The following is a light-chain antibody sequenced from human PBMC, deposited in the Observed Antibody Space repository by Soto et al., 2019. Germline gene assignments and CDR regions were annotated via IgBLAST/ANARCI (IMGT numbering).Light chain of an antibody. CDR2: GAS. Sequence: ERVIERAADTLSVTPGATATLSCRASQSVSIDLAWYQQTPGQAPRLLIYGASTRATGVPPPFSGSASGTEFTLTISRLEPEDFTVYYCHLYETFGQGTKVDIK. V-gene: IGKV3-15*01. CDR1: QSVSID. J-gene: IGKJ1*01. CDR3: HLYET.